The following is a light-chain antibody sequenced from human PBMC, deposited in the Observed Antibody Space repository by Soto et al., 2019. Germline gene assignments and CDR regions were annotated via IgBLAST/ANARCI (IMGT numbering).Light chain of an antibody. CDR1: NIETKS. CDR2: DDR. CDR3: QVWDSTSEHVV. Sequence: SYELTQPPSVSVAPGQTARIACGGDNIETKSVHWSQQKPGQAPVLVVYDDRDRPSGIPERFSGSNSGNAATLTIRRVEAGDDADYYCQVWDSTSEHVVFGGGTKLTVL. V-gene: IGLV3-21*02. J-gene: IGLJ2*01.